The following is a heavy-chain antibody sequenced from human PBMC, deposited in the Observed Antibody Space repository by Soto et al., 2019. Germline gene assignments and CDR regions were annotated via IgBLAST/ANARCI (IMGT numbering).Heavy chain of an antibody. J-gene: IGHJ3*02. D-gene: IGHD2-21*02. CDR1: GLTFSGST. V-gene: IGHV1-69*14. CDR3: ARGHQYGGNSDAFET. Sequence: QVRLVQSGAEVKKPGSSVRVSCKASGLTFSGSTLTWLRQAPGQGPEWMGGIIPFFGSVDYAPKFQDRVTITADKSTFTTYMELRSLRFDDTAVYYCARGHQYGGNSDAFETWGQGTVVTV. CDR2: IIPFFGSV.